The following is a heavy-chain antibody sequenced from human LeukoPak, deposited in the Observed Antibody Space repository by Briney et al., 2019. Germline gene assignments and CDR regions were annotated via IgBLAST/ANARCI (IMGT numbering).Heavy chain of an antibody. D-gene: IGHD1-26*01. Sequence: GGSLRLSCAASGFSISSYDMSWVRQAPGKGLEWVSGVSHDGGRTYYVDSVEGRLTISRDISKNSLYLQMNSLRAEDTAIYYCAKGRIVGATSFDYWGQGTLVTVSS. CDR1: GFSISSYD. J-gene: IGHJ4*02. CDR3: AKGRIVGATSFDY. CDR2: VSHDGGRT. V-gene: IGHV3-23*01.